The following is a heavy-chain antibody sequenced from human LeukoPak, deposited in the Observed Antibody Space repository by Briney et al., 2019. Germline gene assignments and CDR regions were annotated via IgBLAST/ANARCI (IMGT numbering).Heavy chain of an antibody. J-gene: IGHJ5*02. Sequence: GASVKVSCKASGYTFTGHYMHWVRQAPGQGLEWMGGIIPIFGTANYAQKFQGRVTITADESTSTAYMELSSLRSEDTAVYYCARVQEYGQWLAPNWFDPWGQGTLVTVSS. CDR3: ARVQEYGQWLAPNWFDP. CDR2: IIPIFGTA. D-gene: IGHD6-19*01. CDR1: GYTFTGHY. V-gene: IGHV1-69*13.